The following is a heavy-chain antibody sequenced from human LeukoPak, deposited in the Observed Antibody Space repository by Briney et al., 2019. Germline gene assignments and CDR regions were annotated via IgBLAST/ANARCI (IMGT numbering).Heavy chain of an antibody. V-gene: IGHV3-23*01. Sequence: GGPLRLSCAASGFTFSSYAMSWVRQAPGKGLEWVSAISGSGGSTYYADSVKGRFTISRDNSKNTLYLQMNSLRAEDTAVYYCAKDVADYYYYYMDVWGKGTTVTVSS. CDR1: GFTFSSYA. D-gene: IGHD2-15*01. CDR3: AKDVADYYYYYMDV. J-gene: IGHJ6*03. CDR2: ISGSGGST.